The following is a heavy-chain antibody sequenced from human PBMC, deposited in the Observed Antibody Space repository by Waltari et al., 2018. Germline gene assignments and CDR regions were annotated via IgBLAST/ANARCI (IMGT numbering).Heavy chain of an antibody. CDR3: ARCGDGSCYQSGAFDI. Sequence: EVQLVESGGGLVKPGGPLRLSCAASGFTFSSYRMFWLRQAPGKGLEWVSSISSNSNYIYYADSVKGRFTISRDNTRNSLYLQMNSLRAEDTALYFCARCGDGSCYQSGAFDIWGQGTTVTDSS. V-gene: IGHV3-21*01. D-gene: IGHD2-15*01. CDR1: GFTFSSYR. J-gene: IGHJ3*02. CDR2: ISSNSNYI.